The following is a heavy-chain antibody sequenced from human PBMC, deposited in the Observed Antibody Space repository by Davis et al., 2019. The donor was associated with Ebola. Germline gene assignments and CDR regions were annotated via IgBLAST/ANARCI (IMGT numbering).Heavy chain of an antibody. Sequence: MPGGSLRLSCAVYGGSFSGYYWSWIRQPPGKGLEWIGEINHSGSTNYNPSLKSRVTISVDTSKNQFSLKLSSVTAADTAVYYCARHAVLIVLMVYAPAWFDPWGQGTLVTVSS. J-gene: IGHJ5*02. D-gene: IGHD2-8*01. CDR3: ARHAVLIVLMVYAPAWFDP. CDR1: GGSFSGYY. CDR2: INHSGST. V-gene: IGHV4-34*01.